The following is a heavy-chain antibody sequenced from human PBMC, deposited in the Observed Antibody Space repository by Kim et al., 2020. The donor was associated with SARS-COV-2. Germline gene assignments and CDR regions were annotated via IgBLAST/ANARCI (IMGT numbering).Heavy chain of an antibody. Sequence: GGSLRRSCAASGFTFSTYAMNWVRQAPGKGLEWVSSISRSTSGTYYADSVKGRFTISRDNSKKTLYLQMDSLRAEDTAVYYCAKSVKSDTAVAEYYHYGMDVWGQGTAVTVSS. CDR1: GFTFSTYA. CDR2: ISRSTSGT. CDR3: AKSVKSDTAVAEYYHYGMDV. J-gene: IGHJ6*02. V-gene: IGHV3-23*01. D-gene: IGHD5-18*01.